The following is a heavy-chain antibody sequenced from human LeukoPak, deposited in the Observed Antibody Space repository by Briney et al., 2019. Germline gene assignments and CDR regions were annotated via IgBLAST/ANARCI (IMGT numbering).Heavy chain of an antibody. V-gene: IGHV5-51*01. Sequence: GESLQIPCKTSGFTFTTHWIAWVRQKPGEGLELMRIIYPGNSDTNYSPAFQGRVTISADKSTNPADLLWSSLKASDTAMYYCARYYFWTGSYFYDYWGQGTLVTVSS. CDR3: ARYYFWTGSYFYDY. CDR1: GFTFTTHW. CDR2: IYPGNSDT. J-gene: IGHJ4*02. D-gene: IGHD3/OR15-3a*01.